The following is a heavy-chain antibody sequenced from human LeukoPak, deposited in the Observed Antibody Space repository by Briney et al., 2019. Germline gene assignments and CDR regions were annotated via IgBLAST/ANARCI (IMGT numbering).Heavy chain of an antibody. J-gene: IGHJ4*02. Sequence: SETLSLTCTVSGYSISSGYYWGWIRQPPGKGLEWIGSIYHSGSTYYNPSLKSRVTISVDTFKNQFSLKLSSVTAADTAVYYCARETINWGSYYFDYWGQGTLVTVSS. CDR2: IYHSGST. V-gene: IGHV4-38-2*02. D-gene: IGHD7-27*01. CDR1: GYSISSGYY. CDR3: ARETINWGSYYFDY.